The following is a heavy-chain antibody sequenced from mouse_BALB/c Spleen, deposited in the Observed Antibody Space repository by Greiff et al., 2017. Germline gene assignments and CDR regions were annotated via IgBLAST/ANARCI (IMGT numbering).Heavy chain of an antibody. Sequence: VQLQESGAELAKPGASVKMSCKASGYTFTSYWMHWVKQRPGQGLEWIGYINPSTGYTEYNQKFKDKATLTADKSSSTAYMQLSSLTSEDSAVYYCARGDYGRGGYAMDYWGQGTSVTVSS. CDR3: ARGDYGRGGYAMDY. CDR1: GYTFTSYW. CDR2: INPSTGYT. J-gene: IGHJ4*01. V-gene: IGHV1-7*01. D-gene: IGHD1-1*01.